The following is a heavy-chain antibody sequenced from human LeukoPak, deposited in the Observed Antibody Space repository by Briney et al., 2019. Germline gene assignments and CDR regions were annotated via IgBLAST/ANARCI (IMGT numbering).Heavy chain of an antibody. CDR3: ARGDRSLAAAGPYFDY. D-gene: IGHD6-13*01. V-gene: IGHV4-34*01. CDR1: GGSFSGYY. J-gene: IGHJ4*02. CDR2: INHSGST. Sequence: SETLSLTCAVYGGSFSGYYWSWIRQPPGKGLEWIGEINHSGSTNYNPSLKSRVTISVDTSKNQFFLKLSSVTAADTAVYYCARGDRSLAAAGPYFDYWGQGTLVTVSS.